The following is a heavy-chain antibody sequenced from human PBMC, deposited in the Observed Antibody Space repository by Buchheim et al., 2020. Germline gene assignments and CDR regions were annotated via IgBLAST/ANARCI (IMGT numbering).Heavy chain of an antibody. CDR3: ARDLNGYYDSSGL. CDR1: GFTFSSYS. D-gene: IGHD3-22*01. V-gene: IGHV3-48*01. CDR2: ISSSSITI. Sequence: EVQLVESGGGLVQPGGSLKLSCAASGFTFSSYSMNWVRQAPGKGLKWVSYISSSSITIYYEDSVKVRLTISRDNAKNSLYLQMNSLRAEDTAVYYCARDLNGYYDSSGLWGQGTL. J-gene: IGHJ4*02.